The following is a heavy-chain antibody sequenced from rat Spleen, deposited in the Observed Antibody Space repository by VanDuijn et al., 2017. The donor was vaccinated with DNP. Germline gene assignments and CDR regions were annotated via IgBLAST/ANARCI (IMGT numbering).Heavy chain of an antibody. J-gene: IGHJ4*01. Sequence: EVQLMESGGGLVQPGRSLKLSCAASGFTFTNYDMAWVRQAPTKGLEWVASINTGGGSTYYRDFVKGRFTVSRDNAKTTLYLQMDSLRSEDTATYYCARRGEQLFGAMDAWGQGTSVTVSS. V-gene: IGHV5-25*01. CDR1: GFTFTNYD. D-gene: IGHD1-2*01. CDR3: ARRGEQLFGAMDA. CDR2: INTGGGST.